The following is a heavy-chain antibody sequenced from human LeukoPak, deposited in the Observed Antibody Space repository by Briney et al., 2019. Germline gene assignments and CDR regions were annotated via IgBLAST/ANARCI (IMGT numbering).Heavy chain of an antibody. CDR1: GDSFSSVTDY. D-gene: IGHD3-9*01. CDR2: GDYSGST. CDR3: ARDRRDSDYDILTGHTIFDY. J-gene: IGHJ4*02. V-gene: IGHV4-39*07. Sequence: SETLSLTCTVSGDSFSSVTDYWAWIRQPPGKGLEWIASGDYSGSTYYNPSLKSRVTISVDTSKNQFSLKLSSVTAADTAVYYCARDRRDSDYDILTGHTIFDYWGQGTLVTVSS.